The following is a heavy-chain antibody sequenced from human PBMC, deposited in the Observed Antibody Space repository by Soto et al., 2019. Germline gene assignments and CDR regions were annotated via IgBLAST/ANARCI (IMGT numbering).Heavy chain of an antibody. Sequence: AASVKVSCKASGGTFSNYAISWVRQAPGQGLEWMGGIIPIFNTANYAQKFQGRVTITADKSTSTAYMELSSLRSEDTAGYYCARGLVVPAGIRYYYYGMDVWGQGTTVTVSS. CDR2: IIPIFNTA. CDR1: GGTFSNYA. D-gene: IGHD2-2*01. V-gene: IGHV1-69*06. J-gene: IGHJ6*02. CDR3: ARGLVVPAGIRYYYYGMDV.